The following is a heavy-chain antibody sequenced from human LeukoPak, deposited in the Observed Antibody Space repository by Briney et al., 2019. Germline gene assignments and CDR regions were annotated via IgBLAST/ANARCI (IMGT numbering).Heavy chain of an antibody. D-gene: IGHD2-2*01. V-gene: IGHV3-23*01. CDR1: GFTFNNYA. Sequence: PGGSLRLSCAASGFTFNNYAMTWVRQAPGKGLEWVSAISDNAATTYYADSVKGRFTISRDKSKNTLYLQMNSLRAEDTAVYYCAKVPLCYSTSCYAANYFDCWGQGTLVTVSS. CDR2: ISDNAATT. J-gene: IGHJ4*02. CDR3: AKVPLCYSTSCYAANYFDC.